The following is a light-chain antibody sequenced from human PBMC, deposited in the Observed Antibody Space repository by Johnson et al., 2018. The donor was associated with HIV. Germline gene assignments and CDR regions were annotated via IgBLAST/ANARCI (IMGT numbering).Light chain of an antibody. CDR1: SSNIGNNY. V-gene: IGLV1-51*01. J-gene: IGLJ1*01. CDR2: DNN. Sequence: QSVLTQPPSVSAAPGQKVTISCSGSSSNIGNNYVSWYQQLPGTAPKLLIYDNNKRPSGIPDRFSGSKSGTSATLGLTGLPTGDEADYYSGTWDSSLSPAVFGTGTKFTVL. CDR3: GTWDSSLSPAV.